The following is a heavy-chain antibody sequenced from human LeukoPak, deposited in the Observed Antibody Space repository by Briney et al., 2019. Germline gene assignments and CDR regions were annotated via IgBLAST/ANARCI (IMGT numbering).Heavy chain of an antibody. CDR2: IYQRGST. CDR1: GGSISSSNG. Sequence: PSEALCLTCAVPGGSISSSNGWSWVRQPPGRGREWSGEIYQRGSTNYNPSLKSRVTISVDKSKNQLSLKLSSVTAADTAVYYCARVLAAYCGGDCYANTFDYWGQGTLVTVSS. V-gene: IGHV4-4*02. CDR3: ARVLAAYCGGDCYANTFDY. J-gene: IGHJ4*02. D-gene: IGHD2-21*02.